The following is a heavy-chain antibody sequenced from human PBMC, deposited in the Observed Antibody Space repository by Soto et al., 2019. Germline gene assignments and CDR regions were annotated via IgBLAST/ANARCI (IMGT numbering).Heavy chain of an antibody. Sequence: ASVKVSCKASGYTFTSYYMHWVRQAPGQGLEWMGIINPSGGSTSYAQKFQGRVTMTRDTSTSTVYMELGSLRSEDTAVYYCARGAALTGTYYYDSSGYYGSWFDPWGQGTLVTVSS. V-gene: IGHV1-46*01. CDR3: ARGAALTGTYYYDSSGYYGSWFDP. CDR2: INPSGGST. J-gene: IGHJ5*02. CDR1: GYTFTSYY. D-gene: IGHD3-22*01.